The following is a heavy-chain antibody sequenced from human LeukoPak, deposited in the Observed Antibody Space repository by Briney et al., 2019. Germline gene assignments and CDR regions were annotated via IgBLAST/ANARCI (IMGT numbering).Heavy chain of an antibody. Sequence: ASVKVSCKASGFAFNKYGFSWVRQAPGQGPEWLGWISAYDGRTNFAQNLQGRLTLTTDTSTTTAYMELRSLRSDDSAVYYCARDLDIVVVAAAVRHYGLDVWGQGTTVTVSS. CDR1: GFAFNKYG. CDR2: ISAYDGRT. J-gene: IGHJ6*02. V-gene: IGHV1-18*01. D-gene: IGHD2-15*01. CDR3: ARDLDIVVVAAAVRHYGLDV.